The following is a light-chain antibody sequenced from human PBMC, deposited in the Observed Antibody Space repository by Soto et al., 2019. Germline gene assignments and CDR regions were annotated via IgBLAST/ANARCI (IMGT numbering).Light chain of an antibody. CDR2: GAC. CDR1: QNVRDN. J-gene: IGKJ4*01. Sequence: DIVLTPSPVPLSVSAGESPTLSCTASQNVRDNLASYQQKPGQAPRHLIYGACSWATESPARVSGRGSARECTLSICRRQSADFAVCFCEQYTNWPIAFGGGNKGDIK. CDR3: EQYTNWPIA. V-gene: IGKV3-15*01.